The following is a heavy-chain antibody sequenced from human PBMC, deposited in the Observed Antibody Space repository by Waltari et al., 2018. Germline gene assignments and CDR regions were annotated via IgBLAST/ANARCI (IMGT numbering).Heavy chain of an antibody. CDR1: GYSISSGYY. CDR3: ASGRVLLWFRDQYYFDY. D-gene: IGHD3-10*01. J-gene: IGHJ4*02. V-gene: IGHV4-38-2*01. Sequence: QVQLQESGPGLVKPSETLSLTCAVSGYSISSGYYWGWIRQPPGKGLEWIGSIYHSGRTYYNPSLKSRVTISVDTSKNQFSLKLSSVTAADTAVYYCASGRVLLWFRDQYYFDYWGQGTLVTVSS. CDR2: IYHSGRT.